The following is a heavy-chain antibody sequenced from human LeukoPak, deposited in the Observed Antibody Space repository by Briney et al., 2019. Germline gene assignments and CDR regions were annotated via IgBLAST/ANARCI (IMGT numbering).Heavy chain of an antibody. CDR1: GFTVSSNY. Sequence: PGGSLRLSCAASGFTVSSNYMSWVRQAPGKGLEWVSVIYSGGSTYYADSVKGRFTISRDNSKNTLYLQMNSLRAEDAAVYYCARLLYYYDSSGYSPEDYWGQGTLVTVSS. V-gene: IGHV3-53*01. D-gene: IGHD3-22*01. CDR2: IYSGGST. J-gene: IGHJ4*02. CDR3: ARLLYYYDSSGYSPEDY.